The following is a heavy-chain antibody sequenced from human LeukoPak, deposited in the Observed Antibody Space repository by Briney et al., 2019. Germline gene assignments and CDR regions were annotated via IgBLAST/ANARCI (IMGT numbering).Heavy chain of an antibody. CDR1: GVTFSSYG. V-gene: IGHV3-30*03. Sequence: GRSLRLSCAASGVTFSSYGMPWVRQAPGKGLEGVAVLSYDGSYKYYTDSVKGRFIISRDNSKNTLYLQMNSLRAEDTAVYYCARDCGGSCGYFDYWGQGTLVTVSS. CDR3: ARDCGGSCGYFDY. D-gene: IGHD2-15*01. J-gene: IGHJ4*02. CDR2: LSYDGSYK.